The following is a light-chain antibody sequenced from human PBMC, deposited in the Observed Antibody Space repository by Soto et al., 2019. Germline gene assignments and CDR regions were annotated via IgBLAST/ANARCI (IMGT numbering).Light chain of an antibody. V-gene: IGKV2-24*01. CDR2: KVS. CDR3: MKATQSPWT. CDR1: QSLVHNDGNTY. Sequence: DIVMTQTPLSSPVTLGQAASISCRSSQSLVHNDGNTYLSWFQQRPGQSPRLLIYKVSDRFSGDPGNVSGSGEVTDFALKFSRVQAEAEGDYYCMKATQSPWTFGQGTKEEIK. J-gene: IGKJ1*01.